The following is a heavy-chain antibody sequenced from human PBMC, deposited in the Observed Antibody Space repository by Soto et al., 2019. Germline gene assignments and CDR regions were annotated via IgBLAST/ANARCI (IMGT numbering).Heavy chain of an antibody. J-gene: IGHJ1*01. CDR3: AKEKCVAKAGTVDFQQ. D-gene: IGHD6-13*01. CDR2: VSYDGSNE. V-gene: IGHV3-30*18. Sequence: GGFLRLSFSASGFTFSSYDMSWGRQGPSKGLGLVALVSYDGSNEYYADSAKGRFTISRDNSKNTLYLQMSSLRAEDTAIYYCAKEKCVAKAGTVDFQQWGQGTLVTVSS. CDR1: GFTFSSYD.